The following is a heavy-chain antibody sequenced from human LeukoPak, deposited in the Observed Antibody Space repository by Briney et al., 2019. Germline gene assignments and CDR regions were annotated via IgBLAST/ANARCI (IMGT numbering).Heavy chain of an antibody. D-gene: IGHD3-22*01. CDR3: ARVDGDSSGYYYYYYYMDV. V-gene: IGHV1-18*01. CDR1: GYTFTSYG. J-gene: IGHJ6*03. CDR2: ISAYNGNT. Sequence: GASVKVSCKASGYTFTSYGISWVRQAPGQGLEWMGWISAYNGNTNYAQKLQGRVTMTTDTSTSTAYMELRSLRSDDTAVYYCARVDGDSSGYYYYYYYMDVWGKGTTVTISS.